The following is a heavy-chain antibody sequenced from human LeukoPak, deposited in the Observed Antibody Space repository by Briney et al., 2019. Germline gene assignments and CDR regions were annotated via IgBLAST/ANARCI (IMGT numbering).Heavy chain of an antibody. CDR3: ARDRQYCSSTSCYRLDGMDV. Sequence: GGSLRLSCAASGITFSNYSMNWVRQAPGKGLEWVSSISSSSSSSSYIYYADSVKGRSTISRDNAKSSLYLQMNSLRAEDTAVYYCARDRQYCSSTSCYRLDGMDVWGQGTTVTVSS. V-gene: IGHV3-21*01. CDR1: GITFSNYS. D-gene: IGHD2-2*01. J-gene: IGHJ6*02. CDR2: ISSSSSSSSYI.